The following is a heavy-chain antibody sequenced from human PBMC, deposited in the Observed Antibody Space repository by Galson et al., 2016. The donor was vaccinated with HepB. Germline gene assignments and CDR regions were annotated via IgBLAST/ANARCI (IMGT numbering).Heavy chain of an antibody. J-gene: IGHJ5*02. CDR3: SGQSGGALIGFGPRFDP. Sequence: SETLSLTCTVSGGSISSSSYYWGWIRQPPGKGLEWIGTIYYSGSTYYNPSLKSRVTISVDTSKNQFSLKPSSVTAADTAVYYCSGQSGGALIGFGPRFDPWGQGTLVTVSS. CDR1: GGSISSSSYY. V-gene: IGHV4-39*01. D-gene: IGHD3-10*01. CDR2: IYYSGST.